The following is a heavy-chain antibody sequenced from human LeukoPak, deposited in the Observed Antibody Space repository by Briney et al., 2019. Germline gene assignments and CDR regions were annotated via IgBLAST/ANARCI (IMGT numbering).Heavy chain of an antibody. J-gene: IGHJ4*02. Sequence: PRRSLRLSCAASGSTFSGYRMRCVCQAPGKRLERVSHIWHDGGVHNSVDSVKGGFTFSREHPKNSAHLNMSILMPEDTAVIYSLVTTRSRRFDYWGQGTLVTVSS. CDR1: GSTFSGYR. V-gene: IGHV3-7*01. CDR2: IWHDGGVH. D-gene: IGHD1/OR15-1a*01. CDR3: LVTTRSRRFDY.